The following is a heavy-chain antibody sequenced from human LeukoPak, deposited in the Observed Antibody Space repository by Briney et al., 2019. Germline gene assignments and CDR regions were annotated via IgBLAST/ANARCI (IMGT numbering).Heavy chain of an antibody. CDR1: GFTFSSYA. Sequence: GSLRLSCAASGFTFSSYAMSWVRQAPGKGLEWVSAISGSGGSTYYADSVKGRFTISRDNSKNTLYLQMNSLRAEDTAVYCCAKRPNPPGVHFDYWGQGTLVTVSS. D-gene: IGHD3-10*01. V-gene: IGHV3-23*01. CDR2: ISGSGGST. J-gene: IGHJ4*02. CDR3: AKRPNPPGVHFDY.